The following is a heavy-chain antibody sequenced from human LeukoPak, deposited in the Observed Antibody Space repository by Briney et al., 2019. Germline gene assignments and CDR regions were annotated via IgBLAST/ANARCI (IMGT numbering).Heavy chain of an antibody. J-gene: IGHJ4*02. V-gene: IGHV4-61*03. Sequence: PSETLSLTCTVSGASVSSDTYYRTWMRQPPGKGLEWIGYIYGSGSTDYHPSLKSRVTISVDSSLNHLSLKLTSVTPTDTAVYYCVANGEYWAQGTLVTVSS. CDR3: VANGEY. CDR2: IYGSGST. CDR1: GASVSSDTYY.